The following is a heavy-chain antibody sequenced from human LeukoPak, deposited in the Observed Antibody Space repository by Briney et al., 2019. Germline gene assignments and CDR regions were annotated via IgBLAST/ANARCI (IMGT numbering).Heavy chain of an antibody. CDR2: ISSSSSYI. V-gene: IGHV3-21*04. CDR1: GFTFSSYS. Sequence: GGSLRLSCAASGFTFSSYSMNWVRQAPGKGLEWVSSISSSSSYIYYADSVKGRFTISRDNAKNSLYLQMNSLRAEDTAVYYCAKGGVIGYYFDYWGQGTLVTVSS. CDR3: AKGGVIGYYFDY. D-gene: IGHD2/OR15-2a*01. J-gene: IGHJ4*02.